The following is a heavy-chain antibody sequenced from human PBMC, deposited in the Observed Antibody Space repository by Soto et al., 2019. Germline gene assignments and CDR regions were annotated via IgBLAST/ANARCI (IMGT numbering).Heavy chain of an antibody. CDR2: INPNSGGT. Sequence: GDSVKVSCKASGYTFTDYYIHWVRQAPGQGLEWMGWINPNSGGTNYAQKFQGWVTMTRDTSISTAYMELSRLRSDDTAVYYCARDLAVAGTEQYYRMDVWGQGTTVTVYS. D-gene: IGHD6-19*01. J-gene: IGHJ6*02. CDR1: GYTFTDYY. V-gene: IGHV1-2*04. CDR3: ARDLAVAGTEQYYRMDV.